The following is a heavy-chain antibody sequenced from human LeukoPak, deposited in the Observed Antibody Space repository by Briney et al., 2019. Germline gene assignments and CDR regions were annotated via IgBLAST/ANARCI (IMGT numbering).Heavy chain of an antibody. J-gene: IGHJ4*02. CDR3: ASGEGGYSYGPSLDY. D-gene: IGHD5-18*01. CDR2: IIPIFGTA. CDR1: GGTFSSYA. Sequence: SVKVSCKASGGTFSSYAISWVRQAPGQGLEWMGGIIPIFGTANYAQKFQGRVTITTDESTSTAYMELSSLRSEDTAVYYCASGEGGYSYGPSLDYWGQGTLVIVSS. V-gene: IGHV1-69*05.